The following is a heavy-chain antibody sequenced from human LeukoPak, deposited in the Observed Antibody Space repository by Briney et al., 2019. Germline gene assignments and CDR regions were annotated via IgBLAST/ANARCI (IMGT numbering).Heavy chain of an antibody. Sequence: PSETLSLTCTVSDDSITMYYWTWIRQPPGKGLEWIGYVDHTGSTKFNPSLNGRVSVSRDTSNNFFSLRLRSVTAADTAVYFCARGRVSSSTWYSTYYYFFYMDFWGKGTTVTVSS. CDR2: VDHTGST. CDR1: DDSITMYY. CDR3: ARGRVSSSTWYSTYYYFFYMDF. J-gene: IGHJ6*03. D-gene: IGHD4-11*01. V-gene: IGHV4-59*01.